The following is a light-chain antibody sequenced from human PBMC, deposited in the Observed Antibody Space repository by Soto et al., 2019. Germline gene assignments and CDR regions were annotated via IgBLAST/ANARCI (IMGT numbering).Light chain of an antibody. CDR2: SAS. Sequence: IQMTQSPSSLSASVGDRVTITCRASQAIRNDLGWYQQKPGKVPKLLIYSASTLQSGVPSRFSGSGSGTDITLTISSLQPEDFATYYCLQDYIYPYTFGQGTKLEIK. V-gene: IGKV1-6*01. J-gene: IGKJ2*01. CDR3: LQDYIYPYT. CDR1: QAIRND.